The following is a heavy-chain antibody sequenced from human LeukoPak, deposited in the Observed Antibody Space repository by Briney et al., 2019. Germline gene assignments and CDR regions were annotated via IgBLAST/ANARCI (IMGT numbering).Heavy chain of an antibody. J-gene: IGHJ5*02. CDR1: GYTFTSYG. Sequence: ASVKVSCKASGYTFTSYGISWVRQAPGQGLEWMGWISAYNGNTNYAQKLRGRVTMTTDTSTSTAYMELRSLRSDDTAVYYCARDSDSSGYLEHWFDPWGQGTLVTVSS. V-gene: IGHV1-18*01. CDR2: ISAYNGNT. CDR3: ARDSDSSGYLEHWFDP. D-gene: IGHD3-22*01.